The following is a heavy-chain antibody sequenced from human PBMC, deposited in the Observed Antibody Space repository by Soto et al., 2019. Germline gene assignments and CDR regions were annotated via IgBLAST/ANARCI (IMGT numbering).Heavy chain of an antibody. V-gene: IGHV4-31*03. J-gene: IGHJ5*02. D-gene: IGHD3-22*01. CDR1: GGSISDGYY. CDR3: ARRDRSGFSYWLDT. CDR2: ISDSGST. Sequence: SETLSLTCTVSGGSISDGYYWSWIRQHPGKGLEWIGSISDSGSTSYNPSLKSRLTVSVDTSKNQFSLNLRSVTAADTAVYYCARRDRSGFSYWLDTWGQGTLVTVSS.